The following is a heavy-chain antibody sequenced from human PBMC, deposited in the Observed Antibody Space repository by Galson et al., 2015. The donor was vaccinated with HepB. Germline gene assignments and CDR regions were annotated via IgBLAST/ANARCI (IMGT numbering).Heavy chain of an antibody. CDR3: ARGARDPLTGEYHWFDP. J-gene: IGHJ5*02. D-gene: IGHD7-27*01. Sequence: SVKVSCKASGGTFSSYAISWARQAPGQGLEWMGGIIPIFGTANYAQKFQGRVTITADKSTSTAYMELSSLRSEDTAVYYCARGARDPLTGEYHWFDPWGPGTLVTVSS. V-gene: IGHV1-69*06. CDR1: GGTFSSYA. CDR2: IIPIFGTA.